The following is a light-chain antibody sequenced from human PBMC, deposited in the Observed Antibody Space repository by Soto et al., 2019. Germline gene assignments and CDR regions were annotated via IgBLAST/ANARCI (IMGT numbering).Light chain of an antibody. V-gene: IGLV2-8*01. J-gene: IGLJ2*01. Sequence: QSVLTQPASVSGSPGQSITISCTGTSSDVGGYNYVSWYQQHPGKAPKLMIYEVSKRPSGVPDRFSGSKSGNTASLTVSGLQFEDEADYYCSSYEGSNSVVFGGGTKVTVL. CDR2: EVS. CDR3: SSYEGSNSVV. CDR1: SSDVGGYNY.